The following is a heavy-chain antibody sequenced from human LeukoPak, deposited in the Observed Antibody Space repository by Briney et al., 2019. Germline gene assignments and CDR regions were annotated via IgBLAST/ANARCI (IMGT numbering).Heavy chain of an antibody. Sequence: NPSETLSLTCAVSGGSFSGFYWSWIRQPPGGGLEWIADINHSGTTNYNPSLKSRVTISVDTSKNQFSLNLKSMTAADTAVYYCTRQYSSSYYSDYWGQGTLVTVSS. D-gene: IGHD6-6*01. CDR3: TRQYSSSYYSDY. CDR2: INHSGTT. J-gene: IGHJ4*02. CDR1: GGSFSGFY. V-gene: IGHV4-34*01.